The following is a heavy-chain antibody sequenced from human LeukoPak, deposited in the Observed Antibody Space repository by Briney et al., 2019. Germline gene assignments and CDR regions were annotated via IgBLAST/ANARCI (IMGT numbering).Heavy chain of an antibody. D-gene: IGHD4-23*01. CDR2: IYYSGST. CDR3: ARDRDTTLVTLWFDP. V-gene: IGHV4-59*12. J-gene: IGHJ5*02. CDR1: GGSISSYY. Sequence: SETLSLTCTVSGGSISSYYWSWIRQPPGKGLEWIGYIYYSGSTNYNPSLKSRVTISVDTSKNQFSLKLSSVTAADTAAYYCARDRDTTLVTLWFDPWGQGTLVTVSS.